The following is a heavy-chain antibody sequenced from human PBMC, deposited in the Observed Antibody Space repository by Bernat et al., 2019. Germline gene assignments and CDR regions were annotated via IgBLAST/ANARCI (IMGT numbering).Heavy chain of an antibody. J-gene: IGHJ6*03. CDR2: ISSSSSYI. CDR1: GFTFSDYY. D-gene: IGHD6-13*01. Sequence: QVQLVESGGGLVKPGGSLRLSCAASGFTFSDYYMSWIRQAPGKGLEWVSYISSSSSYIYYADSVKGRFTISRDNAKNSLYLQMNSLRAEDTAVYYCARDLQRGGRQQLGGSYMDVWGKGTTVTVSS. CDR3: ARDLQRGGRQQLGGSYMDV. V-gene: IGHV3-11*06.